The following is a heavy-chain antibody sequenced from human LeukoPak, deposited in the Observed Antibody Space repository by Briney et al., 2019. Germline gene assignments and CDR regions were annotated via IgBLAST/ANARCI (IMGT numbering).Heavy chain of an antibody. CDR2: INHSGST. Sequence: PSETLSLTRAVYGGSFSGYYWSWIRQPPGKGLEWIGEINHSGSTNYNPSLKSRVTISVDTSKNQFSLKLSSVTAADTAVYYCARRPGGAAAGEFDYWGQGTLVTVSS. D-gene: IGHD6-13*01. CDR1: GGSFSGYY. J-gene: IGHJ4*02. CDR3: ARRPGGAAAGEFDY. V-gene: IGHV4-34*01.